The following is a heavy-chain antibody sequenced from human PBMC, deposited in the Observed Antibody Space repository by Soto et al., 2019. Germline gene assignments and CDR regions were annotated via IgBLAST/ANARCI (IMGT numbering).Heavy chain of an antibody. V-gene: IGHV4-34*11. J-gene: IGHJ6*02. Sequence: SETLSLTCAVYGGSFSGYYWSWLRQPPGKGLEWIGYVSSAGKTKYNPSLEGRVTISVDTSKSHFSLKLTSVTSADTAVYFCAREWELLPYYVMDVWGQGTTVTVSS. CDR1: GGSFSGYY. CDR2: VSSAGKT. D-gene: IGHD1-26*01. CDR3: AREWELLPYYVMDV.